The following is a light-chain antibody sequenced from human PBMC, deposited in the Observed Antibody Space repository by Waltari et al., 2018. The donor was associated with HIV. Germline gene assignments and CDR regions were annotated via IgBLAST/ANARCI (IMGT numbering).Light chain of an antibody. V-gene: IGLV1-44*01. J-gene: IGLJ3*02. CDR2: STD. CDR1: NSNIGSNT. CDR3: ATWDDSLNAWV. Sequence: QSVLTQSPSASGTPGQRVPISCSGSNSNIGSNTVNWYHQLPGTAPQLLIYSTDQRPSGVPDRYSAAKSGTSASLAIRGLQPEDEADYYCATWDDSLNAWVFGGGTKLTVL.